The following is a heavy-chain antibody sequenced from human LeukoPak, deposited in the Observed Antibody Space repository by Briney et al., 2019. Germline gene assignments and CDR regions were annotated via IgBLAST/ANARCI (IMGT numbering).Heavy chain of an antibody. J-gene: IGHJ4*02. CDR2: IYYSGST. D-gene: IGHD6-6*01. CDR3: ARIAARSAEYYFDY. Sequence: SETLSLTCTVSGGSISSYYWSWIRQPPGKGLEWIGYIYYSGSTNYNPSLKSRVTISVDTSKNQFSLKLSSVTAADTAVYYCARIAARSAEYYFDYWGQGTLVTVSS. V-gene: IGHV4-59*01. CDR1: GGSISSYY.